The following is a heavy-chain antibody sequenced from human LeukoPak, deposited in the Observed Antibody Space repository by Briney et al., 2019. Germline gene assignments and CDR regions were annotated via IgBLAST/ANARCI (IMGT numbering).Heavy chain of an antibody. V-gene: IGHV3-23*01. Sequence: GGSLRLSCAASGFTFSSYAMSWVRQAPGKGLEWVSAISGSGGSTYYADSVKGRFTISRDNSKNALYLQMNSLRAEDTAVYYCAKPSDGMIVVVMYFDYWGQGTLVTVSS. CDR1: GFTFSSYA. D-gene: IGHD3-22*01. CDR3: AKPSDGMIVVVMYFDY. CDR2: ISGSGGST. J-gene: IGHJ4*02.